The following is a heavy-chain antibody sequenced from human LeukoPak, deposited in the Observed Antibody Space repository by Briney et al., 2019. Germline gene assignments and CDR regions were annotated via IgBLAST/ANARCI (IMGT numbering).Heavy chain of an antibody. CDR1: GYTFTAYY. CDR2: INPNSGGT. J-gene: IGHJ4*02. Sequence: ASVKVSCKASGYTFTAYYMHWVRQAPGQGLEWMGWINPNSGGTNYAQKFQGRVTMTRDTSISTAYMELSRLRSDDTAVYYCAREVGSGWYNIDYWGQGTPVTVSS. CDR3: AREVGSGWYNIDY. V-gene: IGHV1-2*02. D-gene: IGHD6-19*01.